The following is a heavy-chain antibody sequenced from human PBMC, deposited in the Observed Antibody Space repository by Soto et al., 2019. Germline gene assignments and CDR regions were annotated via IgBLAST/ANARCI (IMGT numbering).Heavy chain of an antibody. CDR1: GFTFSAFD. J-gene: IGHJ5*02. CDR2: IGTLHDA. Sequence: EVQLVESGGGLVEPGGSLRLSCAASGFTFSAFDMHWVRQATGKGLEWVAAIGTLHDAYYPDSVKGRFTISRENAKNSLYLQMNSRGAGDTAVDYCARQASYWHGGGGWFDPWGQGTLVTVSS. CDR3: ARQASYWHGGGGWFDP. V-gene: IGHV3-13*01. D-gene: IGHD2-8*02.